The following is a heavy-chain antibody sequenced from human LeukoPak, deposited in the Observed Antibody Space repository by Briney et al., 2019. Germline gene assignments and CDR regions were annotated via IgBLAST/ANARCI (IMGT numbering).Heavy chain of an antibody. CDR2: INHSGST. Sequence: SETLSLTCAVYGGSFSGYYWSWIRQPPGKGLEWIGEINHSGSTNYNPSLKSRVTISVDTSKSQFSLKLSSVTAADTAVYYCARDRYYDFWSGYGAFDIWGQGTMVTVSS. D-gene: IGHD3-3*01. V-gene: IGHV4-34*01. CDR1: GGSFSGYY. CDR3: ARDRYYDFWSGYGAFDI. J-gene: IGHJ3*02.